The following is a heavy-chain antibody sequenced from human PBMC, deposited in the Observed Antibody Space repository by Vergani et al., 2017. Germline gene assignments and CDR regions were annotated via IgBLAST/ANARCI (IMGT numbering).Heavy chain of an antibody. CDR3: AADLNVGYCSGGSCYPSWYFDL. Sequence: QVQLVQSGAEVKKPGASVKVSCKASGYTFTGYYMHWVRQAPGQGLEWMGWINPNSGGTNYAQKFQERVTITRDMSTSTAYMELSSLRSEDTAVYYCAADLNVGYCSGGSCYPSWYFDLWGRGTLVTVSS. V-gene: IGHV1-2*02. D-gene: IGHD2-15*01. J-gene: IGHJ2*01. CDR2: INPNSGGT. CDR1: GYTFTGYY.